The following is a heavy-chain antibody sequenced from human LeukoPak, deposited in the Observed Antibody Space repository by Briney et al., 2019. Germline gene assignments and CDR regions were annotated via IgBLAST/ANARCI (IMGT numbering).Heavy chain of an antibody. D-gene: IGHD3-9*01. CDR2: ITNNGGNT. CDR1: GFTFSSYT. V-gene: IGHV3-64D*06. CDR3: AIVRGYFDSSGSDY. Sequence: PGGSLRLSCSASGFTFSSYTIHWVRQAPGKGLEFVSAITNNGGNTYYADSVKGRFTISRDNSKNTVYLQMSSLRAEDTAVYCCAIVRGYFDSSGSDYWGQGTLVTISS. J-gene: IGHJ4*02.